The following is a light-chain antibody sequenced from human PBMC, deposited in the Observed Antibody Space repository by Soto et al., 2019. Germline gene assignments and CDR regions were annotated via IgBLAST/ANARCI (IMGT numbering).Light chain of an antibody. CDR3: QQYSSYPLT. Sequence: AIRMSQSPSSLSASTGDSVTITCRASQGISSYLAWFQQKPGKAPKLLIYAASTLQSGVPSRFSGSGSGTVFTLTISCLQSEDFATYYCQQYSSYPLTFGGGTKVEI. CDR1: QGISSY. CDR2: AAS. J-gene: IGKJ4*01. V-gene: IGKV1-8*01.